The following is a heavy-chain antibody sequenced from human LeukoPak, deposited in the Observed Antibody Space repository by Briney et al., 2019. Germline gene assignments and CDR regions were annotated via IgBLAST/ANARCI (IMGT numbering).Heavy chain of an antibody. Sequence: SESLSLTCSVSGGSIRSYYWSWIRQPPGKGLEWIGYIYNSRGTNYNPSLKSRVTISLDTSKNQFSLNLSSVTAADTAVYYCARVPVWFGDPAWYFDLWGRGTLVTVSS. V-gene: IGHV4-59*01. D-gene: IGHD3-10*01. CDR1: GGSIRSYY. J-gene: IGHJ2*01. CDR2: IYNSRGT. CDR3: ARVPVWFGDPAWYFDL.